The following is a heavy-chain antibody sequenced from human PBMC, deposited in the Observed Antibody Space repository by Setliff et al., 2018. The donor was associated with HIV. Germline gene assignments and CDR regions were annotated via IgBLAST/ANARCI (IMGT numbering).Heavy chain of an antibody. CDR3: ARSDSYCAGDCYGVVGVDAFDI. J-gene: IGHJ3*02. D-gene: IGHD2-21*02. V-gene: IGHV4-59*01. CDR2: MSYSGST. Sequence: ASETLSLTCTVSGGSISSYFWSWIRQHPGKGLEWIGYMSYSGSTYYNPSLKSRIIMSVDTSKNQFSLKLSSVTAADTALYYCARSDSYCAGDCYGVVGVDAFDIWGQGTMVTVSS. CDR1: GGSISSYF.